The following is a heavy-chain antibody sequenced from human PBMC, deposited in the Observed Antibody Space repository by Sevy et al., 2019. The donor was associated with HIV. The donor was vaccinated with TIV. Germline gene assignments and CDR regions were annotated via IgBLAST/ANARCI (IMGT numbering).Heavy chain of an antibody. CDR3: AKDNFSRRRDGYNYLFDY. CDR2: IWYDGSNK. D-gene: IGHD5-12*01. V-gene: IGHV3-33*06. J-gene: IGHJ4*02. CDR1: GFTFSSYG. Sequence: GGSLRLSCAASGFTFSSYGMHWVRQAPGKGLEWVAVIWYDGSNKYYADSVKGRFTISRDNSKNTLYLQMNSLRAEDTVVYYCAKDNFSRRRDGYNYLFDYWCQGTLVTVSS.